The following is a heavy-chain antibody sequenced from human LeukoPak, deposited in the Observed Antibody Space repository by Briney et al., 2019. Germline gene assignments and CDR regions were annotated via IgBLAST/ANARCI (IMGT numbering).Heavy chain of an antibody. CDR3: SRGGYDILTGYSTLGEF. CDR2: IYYTGST. D-gene: IGHD3-9*01. Sequence: SETLSLTCTVSGGSTSSSSYYWGWIRQPPGKGLEWIGSIYYTGSTYYNPSLKSRITILLDTSKNQISLKLSSVTAADTAVYYCSRGGYDILTGYSTLGEFWGQGTLVTVSS. J-gene: IGHJ4*02. CDR1: GGSTSSSSYY. V-gene: IGHV4-39*01.